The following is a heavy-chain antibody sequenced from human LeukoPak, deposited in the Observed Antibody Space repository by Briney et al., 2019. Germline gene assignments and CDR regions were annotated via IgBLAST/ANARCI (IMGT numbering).Heavy chain of an antibody. CDR1: GYTFTSYD. CDR3: ARIRYSSSTSWFDP. D-gene: IGHD6-6*01. CDR2: MNPNSGNT. V-gene: IGHV1-8*01. Sequence: ASVKVSFTVSGYTFTSYDINWVRQATGQGLEWMGWMNPNSGNTGYAQKFQGRVTMTRNTSISTAYMELSSLRSEDTAVYYCARIRYSSSTSWFDPWGQGTLVTVSS. J-gene: IGHJ5*02.